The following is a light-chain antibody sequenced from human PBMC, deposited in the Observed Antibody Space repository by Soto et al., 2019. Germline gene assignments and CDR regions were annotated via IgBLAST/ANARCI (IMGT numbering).Light chain of an antibody. J-gene: IGKJ3*01. CDR3: ERIYSTPRT. V-gene: IGKV1-39*01. Sequence: DIRVGHSPSSLSAPVGVSLSITGRASQSISSYLNWYQQKPGKPPKHLIYAASRLQSGVPSRFRGRGSGRDFTLTISSLQPEDFATCFCERIYSTPRTFGPGTKVDIK. CDR1: QSISSY. CDR2: AAS.